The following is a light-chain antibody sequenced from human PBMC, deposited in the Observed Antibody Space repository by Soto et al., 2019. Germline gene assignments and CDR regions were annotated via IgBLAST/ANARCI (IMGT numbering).Light chain of an antibody. Sequence: EIVLTQSPGTLSLSPGERATLSCRASQSVSSSYLAWYQQTPGQTPRLLIYAASSRATGIPDRFSGSGSGTDFSLTISRLEAEDFAVYYCQQYGSSPRTFGQGTKVDI. J-gene: IGKJ1*01. CDR1: QSVSSSY. CDR2: AAS. V-gene: IGKV3-20*01. CDR3: QQYGSSPRT.